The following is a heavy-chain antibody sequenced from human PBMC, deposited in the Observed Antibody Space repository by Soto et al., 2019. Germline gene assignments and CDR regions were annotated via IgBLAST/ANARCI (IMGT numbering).Heavy chain of an antibody. CDR1: GFTFSSYW. CDR3: GREQWLPHYYFDY. D-gene: IGHD6-19*01. Sequence: EVQLVESGGGLVQPGGSLRLSCAASGFTFSSYWMSWVRQAPGKGLEWVANIKQDGSEKYYVDSVKGRFTISRDNAKNSLCLQMNSLRAEDTAVYYCGREQWLPHYYFDYWGQGTLVTVSS. CDR2: IKQDGSEK. J-gene: IGHJ4*02. V-gene: IGHV3-7*03.